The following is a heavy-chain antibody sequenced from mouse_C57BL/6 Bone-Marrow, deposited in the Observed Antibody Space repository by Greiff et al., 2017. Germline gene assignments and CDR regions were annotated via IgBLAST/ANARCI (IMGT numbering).Heavy chain of an antibody. D-gene: IGHD2-5*01. CDR3: ARESVDCSNYEMGY. CDR1: GYTFTSYW. V-gene: IGHV1-53*01. J-gene: IGHJ3*01. CDR2: IYPGNGGT. Sequence: QVQLQQSGPELVKPGASVKLSCKASGYTFTSYWMHWVKQRPGQGLEWIGDIYPGNGGTNYNEKFKGKATLTADKSSSTAYMQLSSLTSEDSAVYYCARESVDCSNYEMGYWGQGTLVTVSA.